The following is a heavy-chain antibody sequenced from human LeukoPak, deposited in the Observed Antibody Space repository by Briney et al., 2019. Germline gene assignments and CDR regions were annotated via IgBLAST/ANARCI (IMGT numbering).Heavy chain of an antibody. Sequence: SVKVSCKASGGTFGSYTISWVRQAPGQGLEWMGRIIPILGIANYAQKFQGRVTITADKSTSTAYMELSSLRSEDTAVYYCARVGGSDYGDYPLFYWGQGTLVTVSS. CDR2: IIPILGIA. V-gene: IGHV1-69*02. CDR3: ARVGGSDYGDYPLFY. J-gene: IGHJ4*02. D-gene: IGHD4-17*01. CDR1: GGTFGSYT.